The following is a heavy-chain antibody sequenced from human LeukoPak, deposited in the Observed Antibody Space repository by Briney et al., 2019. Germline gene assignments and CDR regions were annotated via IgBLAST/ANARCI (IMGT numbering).Heavy chain of an antibody. V-gene: IGHV3-13*01. Sequence: PGGSLRLSCAGSGFTFSRYDMHWVRRATGKGLEWVSGTNGDGDTYYSGSVKGRFTISRDNVQSSLYLQMNNLRAGDTAVYYCARGSPPVTGDEYYFDYWGQGTLVTVSS. CDR2: TNGDGDT. J-gene: IGHJ4*02. CDR1: GFTFSRYD. CDR3: ARGSPPVTGDEYYFDY. D-gene: IGHD7-27*01.